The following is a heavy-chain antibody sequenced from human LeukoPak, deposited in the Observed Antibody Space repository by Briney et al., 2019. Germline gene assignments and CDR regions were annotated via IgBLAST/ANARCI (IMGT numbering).Heavy chain of an antibody. CDR3: ARDEGITGTAPNY. CDR1: GFTFSSFG. CDR2: ISSDGTTK. Sequence: GGSLRLSCAASGFTFSSFGMHWVRQAPGKGLEWVGRISSDGTTKYYADSVKGRVTISRDNSKNTLFLQMNSLRGEDTGVYYCARDEGITGTAPNYWGQGTLVTVSS. D-gene: IGHD1-20*01. V-gene: IGHV3-30*03. J-gene: IGHJ4*02.